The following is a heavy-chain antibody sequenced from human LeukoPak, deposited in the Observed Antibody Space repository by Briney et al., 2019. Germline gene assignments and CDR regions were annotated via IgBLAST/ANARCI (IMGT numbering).Heavy chain of an antibody. J-gene: IGHJ4*02. D-gene: IGHD4-23*01. CDR1: GFIFSDYG. CDR3: AKDGYGGSPSRYIPLHS. CDR2: VWHDGHKK. V-gene: IGHV3-33*03. Sequence: PGGSLRLTCAASGFIFSDYGMHWVRQAPGKGLEWVADVWHDGHKKFYADSVKGRFTISRDNSNSTLFLHMSTLSGDDTAVYYCAKDGYGGSPSRYIPLHSWGQGTLVIVSS.